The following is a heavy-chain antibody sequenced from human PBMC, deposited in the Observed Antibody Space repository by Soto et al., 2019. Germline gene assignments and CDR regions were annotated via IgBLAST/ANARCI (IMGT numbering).Heavy chain of an antibody. CDR1: GGSVSSGSYY. CDR3: ARSRGYFDWLLYPHPTFCDY. J-gene: IGHJ4*02. CDR2: IYHSGST. D-gene: IGHD3-9*01. Sequence: SETLSLTCIVSGGSVSSGSYYWSWIRQPPGKGLEWIGYIYHSGSTYYNPSLKSRVTISVDRSKNEFSLKLSSVTAADTAVYYSARSRGYFDWLLYPHPTFCDYWGQGTLVTVSS. V-gene: IGHV4-61*01.